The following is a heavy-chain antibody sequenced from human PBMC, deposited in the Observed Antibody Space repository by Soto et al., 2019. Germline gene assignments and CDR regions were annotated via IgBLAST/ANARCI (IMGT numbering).Heavy chain of an antibody. CDR1: GGTFNSYA. CDR3: ARATAWFGLEGENWFDP. V-gene: IGHV1-69*01. CDR2: IIPIFGTP. J-gene: IGHJ5*02. Sequence: QVQLVQSGAEVRKPGSSVKVSYKASGGTFNSYAINWVRQAPGQGLEWMGEIIPIFGTPKYAQNFQGGVTITADESTSTVYMELSSLTSEDTAVYYCARATAWFGLEGENWFDPWGQGTLVSVSS. D-gene: IGHD3-10*01.